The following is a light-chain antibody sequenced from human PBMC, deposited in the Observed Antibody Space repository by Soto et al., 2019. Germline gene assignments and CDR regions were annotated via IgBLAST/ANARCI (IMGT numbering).Light chain of an antibody. V-gene: IGKV1-5*03. Sequence: DIQMNPSLSTLSASVRDRVTITCRASQSISSWLAWYQQTPGKAPKLLIYKASSLESGVPSRFSGSGSGTEFTLTISSLQPDDFATYYCQQYTNTNNPWMFGQGTKGDIK. CDR1: QSISSW. CDR2: KAS. CDR3: QQYTNTNNPWM. J-gene: IGKJ1*01.